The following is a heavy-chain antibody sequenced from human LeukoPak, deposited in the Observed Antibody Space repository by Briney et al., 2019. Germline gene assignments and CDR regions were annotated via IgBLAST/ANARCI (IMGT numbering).Heavy chain of an antibody. CDR1: GFTFSSYS. Sequence: SGGSLRLSCAASGFTFSSYSMNWVRQAPGKGLEWVAKMNEYGSEIFYVDSVKGRFTISRDNAKNSLYLQMNRLRAEDTAVYYCARPRGCGTSRCNNFDYWGQGTLVTVSS. CDR2: MNEYGSEI. D-gene: IGHD2-21*01. V-gene: IGHV3-7*01. J-gene: IGHJ4*02. CDR3: ARPRGCGTSRCNNFDY.